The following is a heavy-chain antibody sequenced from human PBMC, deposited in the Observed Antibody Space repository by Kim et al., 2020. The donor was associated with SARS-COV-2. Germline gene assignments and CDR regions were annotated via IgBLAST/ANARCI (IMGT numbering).Heavy chain of an antibody. Sequence: SVKVSCKASGDTFSSYAMSWVRQAPGQGLEWMGGIITNSGTATYAQKFQGRLPFTADNSTSTAYKELSSLIAEDTAVYYCARGGGGGAFDIWGQGTMVT. CDR3: ARGGGGGAFDI. CDR2: IITNSGTA. D-gene: IGHD3-16*01. CDR1: GDTFSSYA. J-gene: IGHJ3*02. V-gene: IGHV1-69*06.